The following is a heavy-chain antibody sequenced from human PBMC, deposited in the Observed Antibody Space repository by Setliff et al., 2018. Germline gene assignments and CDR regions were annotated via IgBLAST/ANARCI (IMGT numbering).Heavy chain of an antibody. D-gene: IGHD3-22*01. V-gene: IGHV3-53*01. CDR1: GSNVSTNF. CDR3: AKGGGGNYDSSAIGYYYYYYYMDV. Sequence: PGGSLRLSCATSGSNVSTNFMSWVRQAPGKGLEWVSVIYNNGATYYADSVEGRFTISRDNSDNTLYLEMISPRAEDTAVYYCAKGGGGNYDSSAIGYYYYYYYMDVWGKGTTVTVSS. CDR2: IYNNGAT. J-gene: IGHJ6*03.